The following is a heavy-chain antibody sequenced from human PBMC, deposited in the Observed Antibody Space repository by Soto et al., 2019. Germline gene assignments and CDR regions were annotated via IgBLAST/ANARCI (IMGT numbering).Heavy chain of an antibody. D-gene: IGHD6-19*01. CDR2: IYWDDDK. Sequence: QITLKESGPTLVKPTQTLTLTCTFSGFSLSSTRMAVGWIRQPPGQALEWLALIYWDDDKRYSPFLKSRLTITKDTSKNQVVLTMSNMDPLDTARYYCAHIGVAGLGYYFDYWGQGTLVTVSS. CDR1: GFSLSSTRMA. V-gene: IGHV2-5*02. CDR3: AHIGVAGLGYYFDY. J-gene: IGHJ4*02.